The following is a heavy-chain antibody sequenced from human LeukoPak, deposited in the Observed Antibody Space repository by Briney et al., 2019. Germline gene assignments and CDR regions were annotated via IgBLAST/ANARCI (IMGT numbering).Heavy chain of an antibody. J-gene: IGHJ6*02. CDR1: GFTLSSYS. CDR2: ISSNSSYI. Sequence: GGSLRLSCAASGFTLSSYSMNWVRQAPGKGLEWVSSISSNSSYIYYADSVKGRFTISRDNAKNSLYLQMNSLRAEDTAVYYCASLLQRQLVRWDYYYGMDVWGQGTTVTVSS. V-gene: IGHV3-21*01. CDR3: ASLLQRQLVRWDYYYGMDV. D-gene: IGHD6-13*01.